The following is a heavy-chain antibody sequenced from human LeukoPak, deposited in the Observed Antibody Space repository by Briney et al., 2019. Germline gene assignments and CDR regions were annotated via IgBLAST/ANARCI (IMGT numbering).Heavy chain of an antibody. J-gene: IGHJ3*02. V-gene: IGHV4-30-2*01. D-gene: IGHD3-3*01. CDR1: GVSISSGGSS. CDR2: IYHSGST. Sequence: PSETLSLTCAVSGVSISSGGSSWSWIRQPPGKGLEWIGFIYHSGSTYYNPSLKSRVTISIDRSKNQFSLKLRSVTAADTAVYYCARDRNFWAAHPVDAFDIWGQGTMVTVSS. CDR3: ARDRNFWAAHPVDAFDI.